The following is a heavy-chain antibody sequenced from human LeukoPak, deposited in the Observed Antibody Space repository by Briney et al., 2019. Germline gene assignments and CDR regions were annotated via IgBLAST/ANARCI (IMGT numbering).Heavy chain of an antibody. CDR1: GFTFSDYY. Sequence: GGSLRLSCAASGFTFSDYYMSWIRQAPGKGLEWVSYISSSGSSIYYADSVEGRFTISRDNAKNSLYLQMNSLRAEDTAVYYCARVRSPRYFDYWGQGTLVTVSS. J-gene: IGHJ4*02. CDR2: ISSSGSSI. CDR3: ARVRSPRYFDY. V-gene: IGHV3-11*04.